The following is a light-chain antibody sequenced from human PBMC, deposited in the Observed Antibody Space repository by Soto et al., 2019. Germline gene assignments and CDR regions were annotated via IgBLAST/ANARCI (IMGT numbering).Light chain of an antibody. J-gene: IGLJ3*02. CDR1: SSDVGSYNL. CDR3: CSYAGSSTSLWV. Sequence: QSALTQPASVSGSPGQSITISCTGSSSDVGSYNLVSWYQQHPGKAPKLMIYEGSKRPSGVSNRFSGSKSGNTASLTIAGLQAEYEADYYCCSYAGSSTSLWVFGGGTKVTVL. V-gene: IGLV2-23*01. CDR2: EGS.